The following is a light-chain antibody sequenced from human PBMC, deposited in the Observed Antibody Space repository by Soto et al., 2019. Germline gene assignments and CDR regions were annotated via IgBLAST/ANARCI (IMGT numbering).Light chain of an antibody. CDR1: QSISSY. V-gene: IGKV1-39*01. J-gene: IGKJ1*01. Sequence: DIQMTQSPSSLSASVGDRVTITCRASQSISSYLNWYQQKPGKAPKLLIYAASSLQSGVPSRFSDSRSGTYFTLTISSLQPEDFATYYCQQSYSTPRTFGQGTKVEIK. CDR3: QQSYSTPRT. CDR2: AAS.